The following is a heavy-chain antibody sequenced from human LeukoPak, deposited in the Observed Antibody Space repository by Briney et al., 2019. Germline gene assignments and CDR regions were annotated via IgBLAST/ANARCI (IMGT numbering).Heavy chain of an antibody. CDR1: GFTFDDYA. V-gene: IGHV3-9*03. CDR2: ISWNSGSI. D-gene: IGHD3-10*01. Sequence: GGSLRLSCAASGFTFDDYAMHWVRQAPGKGLEWVSGISWNSGSIGYADSVKGRFTISRDNAKNSLYLQMNSLRAEGMALYYCAKGGAAGAEDYYYYMDVWGKGTTVTVSS. J-gene: IGHJ6*03. CDR3: AKGGAAGAEDYYYYMDV.